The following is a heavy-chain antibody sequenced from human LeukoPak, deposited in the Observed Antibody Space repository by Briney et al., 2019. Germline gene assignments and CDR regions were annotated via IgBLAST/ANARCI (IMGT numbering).Heavy chain of an antibody. CDR3: HPLSYVSN. CDR1: GFTFSSYA. D-gene: IGHD3-22*01. Sequence: PGGSLRLSCAASGFTFSSYAMSWVRQAPGKGLEWVALIKDDGTTNYADSVRGRFTASGDDAKNTVYLQMSSLRADNTAVYYCHPLSYVSNWGQGTLVTVSA. J-gene: IGHJ4*02. V-gene: IGHV3-23*01. CDR2: IKDDGTT.